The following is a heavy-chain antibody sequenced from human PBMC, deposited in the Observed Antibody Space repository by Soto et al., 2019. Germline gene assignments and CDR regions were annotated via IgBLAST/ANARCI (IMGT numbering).Heavy chain of an antibody. V-gene: IGHV4-30-2*01. CDR2: IYHSGST. CDR1: GGSINSGCYS. Sequence: QLQLQESGSGLVKPTQTLSLTCAVSGGSINSGCYSWSWIRQPPGKGLERIGYIYHSGSTYYNPSLKSRVTISVDRSKNQFSPKLRSVTAADTAVYYCGRIPSPWGQGTLVTVSS. J-gene: IGHJ5*02. CDR3: GRIPSP. D-gene: IGHD2-21*01.